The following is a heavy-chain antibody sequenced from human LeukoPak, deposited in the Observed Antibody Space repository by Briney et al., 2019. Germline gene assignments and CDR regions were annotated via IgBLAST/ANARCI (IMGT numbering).Heavy chain of an antibody. CDR1: GSRFTSYW. CDR3: ARGHYYDSSGYYYDVNYFDY. J-gene: IGHJ4*02. CDR2: IDPSDSYT. D-gene: IGHD3-22*01. Sequence: GESLQISCQGSGSRFTSYWISWVRPMPGKGLEWMGRIDPSDSYTNYSPSFQGHVTISADKSISTAYLQWSSLKASDTAMYYCARGHYYDSSGYYYDVNYFDYWGQGTLVTVSS. V-gene: IGHV5-10-1*01.